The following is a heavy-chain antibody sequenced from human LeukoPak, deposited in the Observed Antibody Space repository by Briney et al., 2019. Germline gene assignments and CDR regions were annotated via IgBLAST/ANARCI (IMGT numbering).Heavy chain of an antibody. CDR2: FDPEDGET. Sequence: ASVKVSCKASGYTFTGYYMHWVRQAPGKGLEWMGGFDPEDGETIYAQKFQGRVTMTEDTSTDTAYMELSSLRSEDTAVYYCATGANARLRYFDWLLWGYYMDVWGKGTTVTVSS. CDR1: GYTFTGYY. J-gene: IGHJ6*03. CDR3: ATGANARLRYFDWLLWGYYMDV. V-gene: IGHV1-24*01. D-gene: IGHD3-9*01.